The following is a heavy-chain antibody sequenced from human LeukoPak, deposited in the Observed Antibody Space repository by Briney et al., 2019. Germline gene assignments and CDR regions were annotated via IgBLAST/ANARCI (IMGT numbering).Heavy chain of an antibody. D-gene: IGHD1-14*01. CDR2: ISGDGSVT. CDR3: ATGSQPGTTFDY. CDR1: GFTFNDYP. V-gene: IGHV3-43*02. J-gene: IGHJ4*02. Sequence: GETLRLSCAVSGFTFNDYPMHWVRQPPAKGMEWVSIISGDGSVTYYADSVKGRFTTSRDNSKNSLYLQMNSLRLEDTAVYYCATGSQPGTTFDYWGQGTLVTASS.